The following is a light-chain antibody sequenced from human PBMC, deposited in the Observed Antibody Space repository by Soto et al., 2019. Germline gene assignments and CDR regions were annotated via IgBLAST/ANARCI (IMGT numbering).Light chain of an antibody. CDR2: ADS. CDR1: QGISSY. CDR3: QQSGDTTPWT. Sequence: DIQLTQSPSFLSASVGDRVPITCRVSQGISSYLAWYQQQPGKAPKLLIYADSTLRREVPSRFSGSGSGTELTLTITSLQPEDFATYYCQQSGDTTPWTFGQGTKVDIK. V-gene: IGKV1-9*01. J-gene: IGKJ1*01.